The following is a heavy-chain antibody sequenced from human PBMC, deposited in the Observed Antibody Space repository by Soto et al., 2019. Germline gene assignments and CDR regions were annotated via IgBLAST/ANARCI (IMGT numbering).Heavy chain of an antibody. CDR2: ISAYNGNT. D-gene: IGHD6-13*01. V-gene: IGHV1-18*01. J-gene: IGHJ4*02. CDR3: ARVHSSSWSYLPNKGYFDY. Sequence: QVQLVQSGAEVKKPGASVKVSCKASGYTFTSYGISWVRQAPGQGLEWMGWISAYNGNTNYAQKLQGRVTMTTDTSTSTAYMELRSQRSDDTAVYYCARVHSSSWSYLPNKGYFDYWGQGSLVSVSS. CDR1: GYTFTSYG.